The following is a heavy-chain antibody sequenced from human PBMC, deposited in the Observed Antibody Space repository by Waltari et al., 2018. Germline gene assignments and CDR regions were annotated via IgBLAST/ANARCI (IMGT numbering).Heavy chain of an antibody. Sequence: EVQVLESGGGLAQPGGSLRLSCAASGFTLSNYALSWVRQAPGKGLECVSGINSGGDSTAYVDSVKGRFTISRDNSKNTLYLQMNSLRVEDTALYYCARGINESFEPWGQGTLVTVSS. CDR3: ARGINESFEP. V-gene: IGHV3-23*01. CDR1: GFTLSNYA. J-gene: IGHJ5*02. D-gene: IGHD1-1*01. CDR2: INSGGDST.